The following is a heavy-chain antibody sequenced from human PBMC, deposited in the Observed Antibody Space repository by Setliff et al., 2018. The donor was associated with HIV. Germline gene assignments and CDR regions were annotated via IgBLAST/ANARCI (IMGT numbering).Heavy chain of an antibody. J-gene: IGHJ4*02. CDR2: INPDTDGI. V-gene: IGHV1-2*02. CDR3: AREIAGDEYFDY. D-gene: IGHD7-27*01. CDR1: GYSFTDNY. Sequence: ASVKVSCKASGYSFTDNYIHWVRQAPGQGLEWMGWINPDTDGINYAQQFQGRLTLTRDTSVSTAYMVLSGLNSDDTAVYFCAREIAGDEYFDYWGQGTLVT.